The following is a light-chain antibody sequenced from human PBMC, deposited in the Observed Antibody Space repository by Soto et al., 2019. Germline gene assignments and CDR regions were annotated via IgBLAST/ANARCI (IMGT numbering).Light chain of an antibody. J-gene: IGKJ4*01. CDR1: QSVSSIY. V-gene: IGKV3-20*01. Sequence: EIVLTQSPGTLSLSLGERATLSCRASQSVSSIYLAWYQQKPGQAPRLLIYGASSRATGIPDRFSGSGFGTGFTLTISRLEPEDFAVYYCHQYGSSLLTFGGGTKVESK. CDR3: HQYGSSLLT. CDR2: GAS.